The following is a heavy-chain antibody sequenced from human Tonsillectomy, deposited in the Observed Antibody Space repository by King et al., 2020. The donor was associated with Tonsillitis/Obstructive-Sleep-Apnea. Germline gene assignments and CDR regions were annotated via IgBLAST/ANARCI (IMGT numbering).Heavy chain of an antibody. Sequence: QLQESGPGLVKPSETLSLTCTVSGGSISSYYWSWIRQPPGKGLEWIGYIYYSGSTNYNPSLKSRVTISVDTSKNQFSLKLSSVTAADTAVYYCARRGRHFDYWGQGTLVTVSS. CDR1: GGSISSYY. D-gene: IGHD3-16*01. CDR3: ARRGRHFDY. V-gene: IGHV4-59*08. CDR2: IYYSGST. J-gene: IGHJ4*02.